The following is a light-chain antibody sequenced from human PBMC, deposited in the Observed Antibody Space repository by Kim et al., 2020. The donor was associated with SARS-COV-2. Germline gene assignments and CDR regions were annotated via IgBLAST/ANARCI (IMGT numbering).Light chain of an antibody. J-gene: IGKJ1*01. CDR2: DAS. CDR3: YQYVTSPQT. CDR1: RSVSSNY. Sequence: LPGERATLACGASRSVSSNYWAGYQQRPGLAPRLLKYDASTRATGIPDRFSGGGSGTDFTLTISRLEPEDSALYYCYQYVTSPQTFGQGTKVDIK. V-gene: IGKV3D-20*01.